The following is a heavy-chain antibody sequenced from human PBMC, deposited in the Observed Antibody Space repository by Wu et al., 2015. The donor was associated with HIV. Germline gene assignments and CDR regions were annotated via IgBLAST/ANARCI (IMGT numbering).Heavy chain of an antibody. J-gene: IGHJ5*02. CDR2: IYHSGSI. D-gene: IGHD3/OR15-3a*01. CDR3: ARRQTQNDFLTGDWFDP. Sequence: QVQLKESGPGLVKPSDTLSLTCTVSGDSISSNYFWAWIRQPPGKGLEWIGSIYHSGSIFQNPSLKSRVSLSVDTSKNQFSVRLNSVTAADTAVYFCARRQTQNDFLTGDWFDPWGQGSLVTASS. CDR1: GDSISSNYF. V-gene: IGHV4-38-2*02.